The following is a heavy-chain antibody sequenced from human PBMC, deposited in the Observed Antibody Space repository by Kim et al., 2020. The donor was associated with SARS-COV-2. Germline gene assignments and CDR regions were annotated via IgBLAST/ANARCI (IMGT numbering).Heavy chain of an antibody. CDR2: IYSGGST. CDR1: GFTVSSNY. Sequence: GGSLRLSCAASGFTVSSNYMSWVRQAPGKGLEWVSVIYSGGSTYYADSVKGRFTISRDNSKNTLYLQMNSLRAEDTAVYYCAREGGYKKGYFDYWGQGTLVTVSS. CDR3: AREGGYKKGYFDY. J-gene: IGHJ4*02. V-gene: IGHV3-53*01. D-gene: IGHD5-12*01.